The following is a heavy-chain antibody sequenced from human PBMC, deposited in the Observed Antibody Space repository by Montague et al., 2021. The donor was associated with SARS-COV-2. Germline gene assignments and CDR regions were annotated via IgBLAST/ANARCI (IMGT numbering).Heavy chain of an antibody. J-gene: IGHJ4*02. CDR2: ISHSGSA. CDR3: TRGAPGY. Sequence: SETLSLTCDVYGGPLSDYKWTWISKSPGKALEWLGQISHSGSAKYNPSLKSRVTISVDTAKNQFSPKLTSVNVGDTAVYYCTRGAPGYWGQGTLVTVSS. V-gene: IGHV4-34*01. CDR1: GGPLSDYK.